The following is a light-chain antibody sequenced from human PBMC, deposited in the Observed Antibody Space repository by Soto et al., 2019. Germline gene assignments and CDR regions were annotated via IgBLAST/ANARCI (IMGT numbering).Light chain of an antibody. Sequence: EIVLTQSPGTLSLSPGERATLSCRASHSVSSNYLAWYQQQPRQAPRLLIHGASRRATGIPDRFSGSGSGTDFTLTISRLELEDFAVYYCQQYGTSPYTFGQGTKLQIK. J-gene: IGKJ2*01. CDR1: HSVSSNY. V-gene: IGKV3-20*01. CDR3: QQYGTSPYT. CDR2: GAS.